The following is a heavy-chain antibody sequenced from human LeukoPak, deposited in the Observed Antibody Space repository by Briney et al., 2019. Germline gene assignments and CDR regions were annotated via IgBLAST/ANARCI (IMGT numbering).Heavy chain of an antibody. J-gene: IGHJ6*02. CDR3: AGDLRYCSSTSCYYYYYGMDV. V-gene: IGHV1-69*04. CDR2: IIPILGIA. D-gene: IGHD2-2*01. Sequence: GSSVKVSCKASGGTFSSYTISWVRQAPGQGLEWMGRIIPILGIANYAQKFQGRVTITADKSTSTAYMELSSLRSEDTAVYYCAGDLRYCSSTSCYYYYYGMDVWGQGTTVTVSS. CDR1: GGTFSSYT.